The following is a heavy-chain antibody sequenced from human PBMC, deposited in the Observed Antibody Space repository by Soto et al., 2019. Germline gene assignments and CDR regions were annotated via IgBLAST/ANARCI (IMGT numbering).Heavy chain of an antibody. CDR1: GFTFSSYG. Sequence: GGSLRLSCAASGFTFSSYGMHWVRQAPGKGLEWVAVIWYGGSNKYYADSVKGRFTISRDNSKNTLYLQMNSLRAEDTAVYYCARADKGVPAPNWFDPWGQGTLVTVSS. J-gene: IGHJ5*02. V-gene: IGHV3-33*01. D-gene: IGHD3-10*01. CDR2: IWYGGSNK. CDR3: ARADKGVPAPNWFDP.